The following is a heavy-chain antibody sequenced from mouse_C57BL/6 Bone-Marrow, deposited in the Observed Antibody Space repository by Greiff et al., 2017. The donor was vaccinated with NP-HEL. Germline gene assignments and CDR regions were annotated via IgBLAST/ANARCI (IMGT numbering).Heavy chain of an antibody. J-gene: IGHJ1*03. CDR2: INPNNGGT. CDR1: GYTFTDYN. Sequence: EVQLQQSGPELVKPGASVKIPCKASGYTFTDYNMDWVKQSHGKSLEWIGDINPNNGGTIYNQKFKGKATLTVDKSSSTAYMELRSLTSEDTAVYYCARRSDYYSNCWYFDVWGTGTTVTVSS. CDR3: ARRSDYYSNCWYFDV. D-gene: IGHD2-5*01. V-gene: IGHV1-18*01.